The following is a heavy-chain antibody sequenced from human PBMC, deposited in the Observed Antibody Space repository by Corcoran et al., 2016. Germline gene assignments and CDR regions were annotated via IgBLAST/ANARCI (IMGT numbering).Heavy chain of an antibody. CDR3: ARETPRDGGHEVDS. V-gene: IGHV1-2*02. CDR1: GYTFTGYY. J-gene: IGHJ4*02. CDR2: INPNSGGT. Sequence: QVQLVQSGAEVKKPGASVKVSCQASGYTFTGYYIHWVRQAPGQGLEWMGWINPNSGGTNYGQKFQGRVTMTRDTSISTACMELSRLTSDDTALYYCARETPRDGGHEVDSWGQGTLVTVSS.